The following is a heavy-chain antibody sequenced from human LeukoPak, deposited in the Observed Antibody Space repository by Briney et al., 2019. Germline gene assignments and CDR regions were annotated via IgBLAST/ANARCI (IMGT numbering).Heavy chain of an antibody. J-gene: IGHJ4*02. V-gene: IGHV3-48*03. D-gene: IGHD1-26*01. CDR1: GFIFSDYE. CDR3: ARYSIVGAYRSRDG. CDR2: SSSSGTTT. Sequence: GGSLRLSCAASGFIFSDYEMNWFGQAPGKEREGVSYSSSSGTTTHYADSVKGRFTMARDNAKSLLYLQMNSLRAEDTAIYYCARYSIVGAYRSRDGWGQGTLVTVSS.